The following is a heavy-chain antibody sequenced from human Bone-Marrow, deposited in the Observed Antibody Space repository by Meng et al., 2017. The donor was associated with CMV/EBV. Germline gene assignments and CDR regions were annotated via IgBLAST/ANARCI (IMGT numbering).Heavy chain of an antibody. CDR3: ARRGSYSGPYGMDV. J-gene: IGHJ6*01. V-gene: IGHV1-18*01. CDR2: ISAYNGNT. CDR1: GYTFTSYG. D-gene: IGHD1-26*01. Sequence: ASVKVSCKASGYTFTSYGISWVRQAPGQGLEWMGWISAYNGNTNYAQKLQGRVTMTTDTSTSTAYMELRSLRSDDTAVYCCARRGSYSGPYGMDVWGQGTTVTVSS.